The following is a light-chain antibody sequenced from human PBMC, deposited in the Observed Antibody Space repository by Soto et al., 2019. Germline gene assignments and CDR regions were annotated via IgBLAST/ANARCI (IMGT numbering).Light chain of an antibody. CDR3: QQYNSLPRT. CDR2: DAS. J-gene: IGKJ1*01. V-gene: IGKV1-33*01. CDR1: QDISNY. Sequence: DIQMTQYPSSLSASVGDRVTISCQASQDISNYLTWYQQKSGKAPKLLIYDASNLETGVPSRFSGSGSGTDFTFTISSLQPEDVATYYCQQYNSLPRTFGQGTKVE.